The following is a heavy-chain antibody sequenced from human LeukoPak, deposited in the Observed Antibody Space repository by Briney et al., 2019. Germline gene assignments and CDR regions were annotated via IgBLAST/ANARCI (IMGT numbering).Heavy chain of an antibody. CDR2: INPSGGST. J-gene: IGHJ4*02. V-gene: IGHV1-46*03. CDR3: ASTLRLTAAAGNFDY. D-gene: IGHD6-13*01. Sequence: GASVKVSCKASGYTFTSYYMRWVRQAPGQGLEWMGIINPSGGSTSYAQKFQGRVTMTRDTSTSTVYMELSSLRSEDTAVYYCASTLRLTAAAGNFDYWGQGTLVTVSS. CDR1: GYTFTSYY.